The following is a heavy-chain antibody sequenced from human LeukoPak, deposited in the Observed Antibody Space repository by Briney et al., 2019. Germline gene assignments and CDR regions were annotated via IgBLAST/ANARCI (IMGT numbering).Heavy chain of an antibody. CDR3: ARAEGYGGELDS. V-gene: IGHV3-30*04. J-gene: IGHJ4*02. CDR2: IPYDGSNK. D-gene: IGHD4-23*01. Sequence: PGGSLRLSCAASGFTFSTYAMHWVRQAPGKWLEWVAVIPYDGSNKYYADSVKGRFTISRENSKNRLYLQMNSLRAEDTAVYYCARAEGYGGELDSWGQGTLVTVSS. CDR1: GFTFSTYA.